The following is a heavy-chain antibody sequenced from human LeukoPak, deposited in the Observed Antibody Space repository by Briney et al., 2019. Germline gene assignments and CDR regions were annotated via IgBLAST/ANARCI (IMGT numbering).Heavy chain of an antibody. CDR1: GFIFTNYF. V-gene: IGHV3-74*01. J-gene: IGHJ4*01. D-gene: IGHD7-27*01. CDR3: ASSLGPLTEY. CDR2: INSGGSGT. Sequence: GGSLRLSCAASGFIFTNYFMSWVRQTPGKGLMWVSRINSGGSGTSYAGSVEGRFTISRDNAKNTLYLQMNNLRAEDTAMYYCASSLGPLTEYWGQGTLVTVSS.